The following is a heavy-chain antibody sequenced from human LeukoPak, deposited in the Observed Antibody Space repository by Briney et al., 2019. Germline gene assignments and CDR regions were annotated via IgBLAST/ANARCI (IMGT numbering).Heavy chain of an antibody. V-gene: IGHV4-59*01. CDR2: IYYSGST. CDR3: ARELLWFGELSAFDI. J-gene: IGHJ3*02. Sequence: SETLSLTCTVSGGSISSYYWSWIRQPPGKGLEWIGYIYYSGSTNYNPSLKSRVTISVDTSKNQFSLKLSSVTAADTAVYYCARELLWFGELSAFDIWGQGTMVTVSS. D-gene: IGHD3-10*01. CDR1: GGSISSYY.